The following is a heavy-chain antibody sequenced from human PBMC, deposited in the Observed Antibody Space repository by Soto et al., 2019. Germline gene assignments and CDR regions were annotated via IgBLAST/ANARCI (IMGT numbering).Heavy chain of an antibody. J-gene: IGHJ6*02. V-gene: IGHV4-39*06. CDR1: GGSITTSSYN. Sequence: TLSLTCSVSGGSITTSSYNWDWIRQPPGKGLEWIGTIYYGGSTSYNPSLKSQVTISVDTSKNQFALKLSSVTAADTAVYYCAREERSRSWSLWYYYYGMDVWGQGTTVTVSS. D-gene: IGHD6-13*01. CDR2: IYYGGST. CDR3: AREERSRSWSLWYYYYGMDV.